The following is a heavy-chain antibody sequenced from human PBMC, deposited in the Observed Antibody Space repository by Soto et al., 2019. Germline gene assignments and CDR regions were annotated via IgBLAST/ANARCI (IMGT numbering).Heavy chain of an antibody. CDR3: ARPFETSGWYDY. Sequence: GESLKISCKGSGYSFTSYWIGWVRQMPGKGLELMGIIYPGDSETRYSLSFQGQVTISADKSISTAYLQWSSLKASDTAMYYCARPFETSGWYDYWGQGTLVTVSS. CDR1: GYSFTSYW. D-gene: IGHD6-19*01. J-gene: IGHJ4*02. V-gene: IGHV5-51*01. CDR2: IYPGDSET.